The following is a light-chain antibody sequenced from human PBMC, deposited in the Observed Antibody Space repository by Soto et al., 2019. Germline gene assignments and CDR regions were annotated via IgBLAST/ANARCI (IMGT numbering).Light chain of an antibody. V-gene: IGKV3-20*01. J-gene: IGKJ2*01. CDR3: QQYDRSQYT. CDR2: GAS. CDR1: QSVSSTY. Sequence: DIVLTQSPGTLSLSPGERATLSCRASQSVSSTYLAWYQHKPGQAPRLLIYGASSRATGIPDRFSGSGAGTDFALTISRLEPEDFEVYYCQQYDRSQYTFGQGTKVDIX.